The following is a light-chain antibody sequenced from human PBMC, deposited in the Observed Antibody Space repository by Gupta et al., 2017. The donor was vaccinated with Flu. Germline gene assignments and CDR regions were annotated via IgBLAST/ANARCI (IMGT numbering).Light chain of an antibody. J-gene: IGLJ3*02. CDR2: RNN. Sequence: QSVLTQPPSASGTPGQRVTISCSGSSSNIGSNYVYWYQQLPGTAPKLLIYRNNQRPSGVPDRFSGSKPGTSASLAISGLRSEDEADYYCAAWDDSLSGPNWVFGGGTKLTGL. CDR1: SSNIGSNY. V-gene: IGLV1-47*01. CDR3: AAWDDSLSGPNWV.